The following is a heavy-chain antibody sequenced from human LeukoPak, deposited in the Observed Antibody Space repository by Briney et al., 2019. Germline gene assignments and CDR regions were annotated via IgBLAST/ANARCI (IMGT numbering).Heavy chain of an antibody. CDR2: ISSEGYI. D-gene: IGHD4-17*01. V-gene: IGHV3-21*01. CDR3: ARAHLSGDYTEDY. Sequence: GSLRLSCVVSGFTFSTYSMNWVRQAPGKGLEWVSSISSEGYIYYADSVKGRFTISRDSAKNSLYLQMNGLRVEDTAVYYCARAHLSGDYTEDYWGQGTLVTVSS. CDR1: GFTFSTYS. J-gene: IGHJ4*02.